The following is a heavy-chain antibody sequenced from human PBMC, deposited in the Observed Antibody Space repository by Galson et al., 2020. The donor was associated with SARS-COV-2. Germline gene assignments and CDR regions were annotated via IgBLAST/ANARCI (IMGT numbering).Heavy chain of an antibody. Sequence: GSLRLSCAVSGITFSDTWMTWVRQAPGKGLEWIGRIKSKSDGGTTEYASTVKGRFTISRDDSINTLFLQMNGLKTEDTAGYHCTTELRWEVPLSLWGRGTLVTVSS. J-gene: IGHJ2*01. CDR1: GITFSDTW. CDR2: IKSKSDGGTT. D-gene: IGHD1-26*01. V-gene: IGHV3-15*01. CDR3: TTELRWEVPLSL.